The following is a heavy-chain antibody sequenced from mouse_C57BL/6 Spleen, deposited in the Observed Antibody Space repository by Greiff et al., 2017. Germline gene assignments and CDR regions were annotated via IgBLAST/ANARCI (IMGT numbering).Heavy chain of an antibody. CDR3: TRDTPHDGYYPFDV. J-gene: IGHJ1*03. V-gene: IGHV5-9-1*02. Sequence: DVMLVESGEGLVKPGGSLKLSCAASGFTFSSYAMSWVRQTPEKRLEWVAYISSGGDYIYYADTVKGRFPFPRDNARNTLYLQMSSLKSEDTAMDYCTRDTPHDGYYPFDVWGTGTTVTVSS. D-gene: IGHD2-3*01. CDR2: ISSGGDYI. CDR1: GFTFSSYA.